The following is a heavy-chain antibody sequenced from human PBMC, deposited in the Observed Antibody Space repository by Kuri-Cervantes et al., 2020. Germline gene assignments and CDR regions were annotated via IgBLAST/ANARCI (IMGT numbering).Heavy chain of an antibody. CDR1: GFTFDDYA. J-gene: IGHJ4*02. CDR2: ISWNSGSI. D-gene: IGHD5-12*01. V-gene: IGHV3-9*01. CDR3: ARVSGYDSVDY. Sequence: GGSLRLSCAASGFTFDDYAMHWVRQAPGKGLEWVSGISWNSGSIGYADSVKGRFTISRDNAKNSLYLQMNSLRAEDTAVYYCARVSGYDSVDYWGQGTLVTVSS.